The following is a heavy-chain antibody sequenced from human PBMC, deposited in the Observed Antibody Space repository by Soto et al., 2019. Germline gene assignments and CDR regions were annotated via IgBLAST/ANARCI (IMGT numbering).Heavy chain of an antibody. J-gene: IGHJ5*02. CDR3: ARGATSIAARGGWFDP. V-gene: IGHV1-46*01. D-gene: IGHD6-6*01. CDR2: INPSGGST. CDR1: GYTFTSYY. Sequence: QVQLVQSGAEVKKPGASVKVSCKASGYTFTSYYMHWVRQAPGQGLEWMGIINPSGGSTSYAQKFHGRVTMTRDTSTSTVYMELSSLRSEDTAVYYCARGATSIAARGGWFDPWGQGTLVTVSS.